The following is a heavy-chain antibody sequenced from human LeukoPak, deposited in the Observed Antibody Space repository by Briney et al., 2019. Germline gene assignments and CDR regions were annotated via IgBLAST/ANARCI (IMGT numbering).Heavy chain of an antibody. Sequence: GGSLRLSCAASGFTVSSNYMSWVRQAPGKGLEWVSVIYSGGSTYYADSVKGRFTISRDNSKNTLYLQMNSLRAEDTAVYYCARVTYYDSSGYYYVGDAFDIWGQGTMVTVSS. D-gene: IGHD3-22*01. J-gene: IGHJ3*02. CDR1: GFTVSSNY. CDR2: IYSGGST. V-gene: IGHV3-66*01. CDR3: ARVTYYDSSGYYYVGDAFDI.